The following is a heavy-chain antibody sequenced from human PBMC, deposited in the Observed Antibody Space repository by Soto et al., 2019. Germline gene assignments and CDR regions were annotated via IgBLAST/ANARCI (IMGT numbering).Heavy chain of an antibody. CDR1: GYTFTYRY. CDR2: ITPFNGNT. V-gene: IGHV1-45*02. D-gene: IGHD1-26*01. J-gene: IGHJ4*02. CDR3: ASSSGSYGWGYFDY. Sequence: QMQLVQSGAEVKKTGSSVKVSCKASGYTFTYRYLHWVRQAPGQALEWMGWITPFNGNTNYAKKFQDRVTITRDRSMSTAYMELSSLRSEDTAMYYCASSSGSYGWGYFDYWGQGPLVTVSS.